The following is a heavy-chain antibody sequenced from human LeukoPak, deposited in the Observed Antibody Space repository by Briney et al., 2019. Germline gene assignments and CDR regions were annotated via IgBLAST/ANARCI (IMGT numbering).Heavy chain of an antibody. Sequence: GGSLRLSCAASGFTFSSSDMSWGRQAPGGGVEWVSAIRHSDSNTYYADSVMGRFTISRANSKTTLYLQMNSLSAEDTAVYYCAKRGNPTVGHHYLDVWGKGTTVSVSS. CDR1: GFTFSSSD. V-gene: IGHV3-23*05. CDR2: IRHSDSNT. J-gene: IGHJ6*03. D-gene: IGHD1-1*01. CDR3: AKRGNPTVGHHYLDV.